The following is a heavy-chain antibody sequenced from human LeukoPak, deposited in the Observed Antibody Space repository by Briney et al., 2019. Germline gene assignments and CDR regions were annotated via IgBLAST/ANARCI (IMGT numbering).Heavy chain of an antibody. Sequence: QSSETLSLTCTVSGGSISSYYWSWIRQPPGKGLEWIGYIYYSGSTNYNPSLKSRVTISVDTSKNQFSLKLSSVTAADTAVYYCARANPYYDFWSGYYSASVNYYYGMDVWGQGTTVTVSS. CDR2: IYYSGST. V-gene: IGHV4-59*01. CDR1: GGSISSYY. J-gene: IGHJ6*02. CDR3: ARANPYYDFWSGYYSASVNYYYGMDV. D-gene: IGHD3-3*01.